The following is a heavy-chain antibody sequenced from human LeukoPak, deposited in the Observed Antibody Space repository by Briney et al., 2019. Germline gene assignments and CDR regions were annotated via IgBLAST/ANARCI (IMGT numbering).Heavy chain of an antibody. CDR3: ALGPTPPTDC. Sequence: SVKVSCKASGGNLSSYAISWVRQAPGQGLEWMGGIIPIFGTANYAQKFQGRVTITTDESTSTAYMELSSLRSEDTAVYYCALGPTPPTDCWGQGTLVTVSS. V-gene: IGHV1-69*05. J-gene: IGHJ4*02. CDR1: GGNLSSYA. D-gene: IGHD1-26*01. CDR2: IIPIFGTA.